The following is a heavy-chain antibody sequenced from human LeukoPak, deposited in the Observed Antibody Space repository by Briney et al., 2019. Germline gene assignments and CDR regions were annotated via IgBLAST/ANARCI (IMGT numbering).Heavy chain of an antibody. CDR2: IYYSGST. D-gene: IGHD1-14*01. V-gene: IGHV4-39*07. Sequence: SETLSLTCTVSGGSISSSSYYWGWIRQPPGKGLEWIGSIYYSGSTYYNPSLKSRVTISVDTSKNQFSLKLSSVTAADTAVYYCAREYREVYYYSHMDVWGKGTTVTVSS. J-gene: IGHJ6*03. CDR3: AREYREVYYYSHMDV. CDR1: GGSISSSSYY.